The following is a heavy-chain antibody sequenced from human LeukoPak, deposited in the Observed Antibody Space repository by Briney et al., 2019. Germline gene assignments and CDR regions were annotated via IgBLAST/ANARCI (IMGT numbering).Heavy chain of an antibody. V-gene: IGHV1-18*01. CDR2: ISAYNGNT. CDR1: GYTFTSYG. J-gene: IGHJ4*02. D-gene: IGHD1-1*01. CDR3: ARDSSRYDLTYFDY. Sequence: GAPVKVSCKASGYTFTSYGISWVRQAPGQGLEWMGWISAYNGNTNYAQKLQGRVTMTTDTSTSTAYMELRSLRSDDTAVYYCARDSSRYDLTYFDYWGQGTLVTVSS.